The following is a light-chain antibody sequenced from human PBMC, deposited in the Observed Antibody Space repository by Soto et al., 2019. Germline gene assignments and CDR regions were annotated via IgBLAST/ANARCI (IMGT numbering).Light chain of an antibody. J-gene: IGKJ4*01. CDR1: QSVLYTSNNKNY. CDR3: HQYYITPLT. CDR2: WAS. V-gene: IGKV4-1*01. Sequence: DILMTQSPASLAVSLGERATINCKSSQSVLYTSNNKNYLAWYQQKPRQPPKLLIYWASTRESGVPDRFSGSGSGTDFTLTISNLQAEDVAVYYCHQYYITPLTFGGGTKVDIK.